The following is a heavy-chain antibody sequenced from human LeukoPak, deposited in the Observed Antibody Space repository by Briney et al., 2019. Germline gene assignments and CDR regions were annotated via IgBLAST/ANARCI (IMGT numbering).Heavy chain of an antibody. D-gene: IGHD4-17*01. J-gene: IGHJ3*02. CDR2: ISYDGSNK. CDR3: ARDPDYGDYVGNAFDI. Sequence: PGGSLRLSCAASGFTFSSYAMHWVRQAPGKGLEWVAVISYDGSNKYYADSVKGRFTISRDNSKNTLYLQMNSLRAEDTAVYYRARDPDYGDYVGNAFDIWGQGTMVTVSS. V-gene: IGHV3-30*04. CDR1: GFTFSSYA.